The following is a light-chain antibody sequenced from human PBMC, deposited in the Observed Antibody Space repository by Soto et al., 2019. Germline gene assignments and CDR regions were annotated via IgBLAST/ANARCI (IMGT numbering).Light chain of an antibody. CDR1: SSDVGGYNY. Sequence: QSALTQPASVSGSPGQSITISCTGTSSDVGGYNYVSWYQQHPGKAPKLMIYDVSYRPSGVSNRFSGSKSGNTASLTISGLQADDEADYYCSSYTSSSTVVFGGGTNLTVL. J-gene: IGLJ3*02. CDR2: DVS. CDR3: SSYTSSSTVV. V-gene: IGLV2-14*03.